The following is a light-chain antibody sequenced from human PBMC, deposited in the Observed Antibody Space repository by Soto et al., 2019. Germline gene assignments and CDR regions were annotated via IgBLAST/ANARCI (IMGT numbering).Light chain of an antibody. J-gene: IGLJ3*02. CDR1: SSNIGAGYD. Sequence: QSVLTQPPSVSGAPGQRVTISCTGSSSNIGAGYDVHWYQQLPGTAPKLHIYGNSNRPSGVPDRFSGSKSGTSASLAITGLLAEDEADYYCQSYDSSLSALFGGGTKLTVL. CDR3: QSYDSSLSAL. V-gene: IGLV1-40*01. CDR2: GNS.